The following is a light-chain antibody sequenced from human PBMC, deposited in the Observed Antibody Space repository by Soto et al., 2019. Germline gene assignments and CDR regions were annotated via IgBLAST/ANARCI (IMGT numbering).Light chain of an antibody. CDR3: SSYTSSSTYV. CDR2: DVS. Sequence: QSALTQPASVSGSPGQSITISCTGTSSDVGGYNYVSWYQQHPGKAPKLMIYDVSKRPSGVSNRISGSKSGNTASLTISGLQAEDEADYYCSSYTSSSTYVFGTGTKLTVL. J-gene: IGLJ1*01. V-gene: IGLV2-14*01. CDR1: SSDVGGYNY.